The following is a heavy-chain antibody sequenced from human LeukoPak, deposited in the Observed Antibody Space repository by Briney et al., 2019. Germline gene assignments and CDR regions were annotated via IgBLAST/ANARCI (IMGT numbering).Heavy chain of an antibody. Sequence: GESLKISRMGSGYSFTNYWIGWVRQVPGSGLEWMGVIYPSDSDTRYSPSFQGQVTISADKSIDTAYLQWSSLKASDTAMYYCARQRDSGFDFYSWGQGTLVTVSS. CDR1: GYSFTNYW. J-gene: IGHJ4*02. D-gene: IGHD5-12*01. CDR3: ARQRDSGFDFYS. V-gene: IGHV5-51*01. CDR2: IYPSDSDT.